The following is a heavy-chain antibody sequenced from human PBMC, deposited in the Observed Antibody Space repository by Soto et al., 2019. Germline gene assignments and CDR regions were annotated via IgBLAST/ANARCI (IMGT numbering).Heavy chain of an antibody. CDR2: ISYDGSNK. V-gene: IGHV3-30-3*01. CDR3: ARADTIFGVVIRMDV. Sequence: GGSLRLSCAASGFTFSSYAMHWVRQAPGKGLEWVAVISYDGSNKYYADSVKGRFTISRDNSKNTLYLQMNSLRAEDTAVYYCARADTIFGVVIRMDVWGQGTTVTVSS. J-gene: IGHJ6*02. D-gene: IGHD3-3*01. CDR1: GFTFSSYA.